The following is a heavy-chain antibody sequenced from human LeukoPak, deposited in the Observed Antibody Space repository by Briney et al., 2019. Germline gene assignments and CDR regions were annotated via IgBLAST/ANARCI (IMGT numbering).Heavy chain of an antibody. CDR3: ARDLDWGAFDA. CDR1: GFTFSSYA. Sequence: GGSLRLSCVASGFTFSSYAMSWVRQPPGKGLEWVSVISGSGGITNYADSVKGRFTVSRDNSKNTVSLQMNSLRAEDTALYYCARDLDWGAFDAWGQGTLVTVSS. J-gene: IGHJ5*02. V-gene: IGHV3-23*01. CDR2: ISGSGGIT. D-gene: IGHD3-9*01.